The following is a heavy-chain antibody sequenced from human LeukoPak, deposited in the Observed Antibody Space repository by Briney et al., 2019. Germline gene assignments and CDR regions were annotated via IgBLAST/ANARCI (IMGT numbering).Heavy chain of an antibody. CDR1: GFTFSNYA. D-gene: IGHD3-22*01. CDR2: ISGSGGST. Sequence: GGSLRLSCTTSGFTFSNYAMSWVRQAPGKGLEWVSAISGSGGSTYYADSVKGRFTISRDNSKNTLYLQMNSLRAEDTAVYYCAKGYYYDSSGYYGPFDYWGQGTLVTVSS. CDR3: AKGYYYDSSGYYGPFDY. J-gene: IGHJ4*02. V-gene: IGHV3-23*01.